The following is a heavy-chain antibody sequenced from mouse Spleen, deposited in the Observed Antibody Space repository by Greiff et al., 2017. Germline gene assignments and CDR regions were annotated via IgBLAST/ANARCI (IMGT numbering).Heavy chain of an antibody. CDR1: GYTFTSYW. D-gene: IGHD2-14*01. V-gene: IGHV1-64*01. CDR3: ARSYYRYDVSWYFDF. Sequence: QVQMQQPGAELVKPGASVKLSCKASGYTFTSYWMHWVKQRPGQGLEWMGMIHPNSGSTNYNEKFKSKATLTVDKSSSTAYMQLSSLTSEDSAVYYCARSYYRYDVSWYFDFWGAGTTVTVSS. J-gene: IGHJ1*01. CDR2: IHPNSGST.